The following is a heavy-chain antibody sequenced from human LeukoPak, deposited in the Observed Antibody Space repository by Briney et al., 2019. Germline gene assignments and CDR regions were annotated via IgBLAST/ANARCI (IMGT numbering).Heavy chain of an antibody. CDR3: ARDLVTGDSSWWSFDY. J-gene: IGHJ4*02. V-gene: IGHV3-23*01. Sequence: GGSLRLSCAASGFTFSNSAMSWVRQAPGKGLEWVSTLSGSGITTYYADSVKGRFTISRDNSKNTLYLQMNSLRAEDTAVYYCARDLVTGDSSWWSFDYWGQGTLVTVSS. CDR2: LSGSGITT. D-gene: IGHD6-13*01. CDR1: GFTFSNSA.